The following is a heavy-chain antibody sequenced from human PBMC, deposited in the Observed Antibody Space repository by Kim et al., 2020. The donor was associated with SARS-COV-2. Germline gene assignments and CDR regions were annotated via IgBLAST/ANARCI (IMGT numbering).Heavy chain of an antibody. CDR1: GFCFTTYD. CDR3: KRAVNGGTGWFDP. V-gene: IGHV1-8*01. J-gene: IGHJ5*02. CDR2: MNHNSGNT. D-gene: IGHD2-15*01. Sequence: ASVKVSCKASGFCFTTYDIIWVRQANGQGLGWKGWMNHNSGNTGYAQKFQGRSTMTWNTAITTAYLDLRSLRSEDTAVSYCKRAVNGGTGWFDPWGQGTL.